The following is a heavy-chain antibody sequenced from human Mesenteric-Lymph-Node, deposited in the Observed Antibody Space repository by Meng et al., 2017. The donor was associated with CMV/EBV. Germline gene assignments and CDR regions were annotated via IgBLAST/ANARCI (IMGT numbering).Heavy chain of an antibody. CDR3: WKSQWGSGAYFPDY. CDR1: GYSCTTFA. V-gene: IGHV7-4-1*02. CDR2: IETNTGNR. J-gene: IGHJ4*02. D-gene: IGHD3-10*01. Sequence: ASGYSCTTFAMHWMRQAPGQGREGMGWIETNTGNRTYTQDLTGRYVFSFNSSVSTTYLLISRLKAEDAAVHYCWKSQWGSGAYFPDYWGQGTLVTVSS.